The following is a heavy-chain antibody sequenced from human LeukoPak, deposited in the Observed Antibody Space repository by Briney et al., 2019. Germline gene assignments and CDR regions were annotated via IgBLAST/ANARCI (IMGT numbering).Heavy chain of an antibody. Sequence: SETLSLTCSVSGGSISSYYWRWIRQPPGKGLEWIGYIYYSGSTKYNPSLKSRVTISVETSKNQFSLKLSSVTAADTAVYYCARDSGYPYYFDYWGQGTLVTVSS. CDR2: IYYSGST. D-gene: IGHD5-12*01. V-gene: IGHV4-59*01. J-gene: IGHJ4*02. CDR3: ARDSGYPYYFDY. CDR1: GGSISSYY.